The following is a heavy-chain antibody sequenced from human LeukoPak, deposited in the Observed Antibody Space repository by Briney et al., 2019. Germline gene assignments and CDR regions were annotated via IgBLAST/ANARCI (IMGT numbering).Heavy chain of an antibody. CDR2: INHSGST. CDR3: ARLGYSGCVSPPDDY. CDR1: GGSFSGYY. V-gene: IGHV4-34*01. J-gene: IGHJ4*02. Sequence: SETLSLTCAVYGGSFSGYYWSWIRQPPGKGLEWIGEINHSGSTNYNPSLKSRVTISVDTSKNQFSLKLSSVTAADTAVYYCARLGYSGCVSPPDDYWGQGTLVTVSS. D-gene: IGHD5-12*01.